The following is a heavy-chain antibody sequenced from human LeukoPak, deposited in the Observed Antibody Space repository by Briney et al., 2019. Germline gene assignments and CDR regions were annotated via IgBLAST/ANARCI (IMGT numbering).Heavy chain of an antibody. D-gene: IGHD3-10*01. J-gene: IGHJ4*02. V-gene: IGHV3-15*01. Sequence: GGSLRLSCAASGFTFSNAWMSWVRQAPGKGLEWVGRIKSKTDGGTTDYAAPVKGRFTISRDDSKNTLYLQMNSLKTEDTAVYYCTTHRLYGSGTLGGYWGQGTLVTVSS. CDR1: GFTFSNAW. CDR2: IKSKTDGGTT. CDR3: TTHRLYGSGTLGGY.